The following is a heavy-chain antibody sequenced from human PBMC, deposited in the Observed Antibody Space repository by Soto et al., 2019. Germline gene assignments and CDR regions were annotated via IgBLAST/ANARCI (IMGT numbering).Heavy chain of an antibody. CDR2: ISAYNGNT. J-gene: IGHJ5*02. CDR1: GYTFTSYS. CDR3: ARKTHSSSWYDWFDP. V-gene: IGHV1-18*04. D-gene: IGHD6-13*01. Sequence: ASVKVSCKASGYTFTSYSISWVRQAPGQGLEWMGWISAYNGNTNYAQKLQGRVTMATDTSTSTAYMELRSLRSDDTAVHYCARKTHSSSWYDWFDPWGQGTLVTVSS.